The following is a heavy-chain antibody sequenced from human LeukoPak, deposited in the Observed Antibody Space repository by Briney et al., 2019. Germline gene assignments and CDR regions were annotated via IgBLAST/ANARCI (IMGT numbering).Heavy chain of an antibody. CDR3: AREETMVRGAFDI. J-gene: IGHJ3*02. Sequence: TSVRVSCKASGGTFSSYAISWVRQAPGQGLEWMGGIIPIFGTANYAQKFQGRVTITADESTSTAYMELSSLRSEDTAVHYCAREETMVRGAFDIWGQGTMVTVSS. D-gene: IGHD3-10*01. V-gene: IGHV1-69*01. CDR2: IIPIFGTA. CDR1: GGTFSSYA.